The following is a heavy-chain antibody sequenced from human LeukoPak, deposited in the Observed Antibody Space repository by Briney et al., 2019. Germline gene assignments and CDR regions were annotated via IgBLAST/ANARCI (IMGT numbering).Heavy chain of an antibody. J-gene: IGHJ4*02. D-gene: IGHD3-10*01. CDR1: GGSFSGYY. CDR3: ARGRRGYYGSGSHRGYFDY. Sequence: SETLSLTCAVYGGSFSGYYWSWIRQPPGKGLEWIGEINHRGSTNYNPSLKSRVTISVDTSKNQFSLKLSSVTAADTAVYYCARGRRGYYGSGSHRGYFDYWGQGTLVTVSS. V-gene: IGHV4-34*01. CDR2: INHRGST.